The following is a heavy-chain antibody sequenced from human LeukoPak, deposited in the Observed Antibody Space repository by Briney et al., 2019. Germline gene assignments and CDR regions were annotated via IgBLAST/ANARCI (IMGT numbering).Heavy chain of an antibody. Sequence: SETLSLTCTVSGGSISSYYWSWIRQPPGKGLEWVGYIYYSGSTNYNPSLKSRVTISVDTSKNQFSLKLSSVTAADTAVYYCARVQAYGGKGYFDYWGQGTLVTVSS. D-gene: IGHD4-23*01. CDR3: ARVQAYGGKGYFDY. V-gene: IGHV4-59*01. J-gene: IGHJ4*02. CDR1: GGSISSYY. CDR2: IYYSGST.